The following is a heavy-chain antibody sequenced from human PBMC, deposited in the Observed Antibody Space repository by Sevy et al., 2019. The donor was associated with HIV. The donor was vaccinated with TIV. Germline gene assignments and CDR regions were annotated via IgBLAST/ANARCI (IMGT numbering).Heavy chain of an antibody. D-gene: IGHD3-10*01. Sequence: SETLSLTCAVSGYSISNGFYWGWVRQSPGRGLEWIGSIYHNENTYYNPSLKSRVSISVDTSNHQFSLRLSSVTAADTAVYYCARYAAFYYGSGSYLYYFDYWGQGTLVTVSS. CDR1: GYSISNGFY. V-gene: IGHV4-38-2*01. CDR2: IYHNENT. CDR3: ARYAAFYYGSGSYLYYFDY. J-gene: IGHJ4*02.